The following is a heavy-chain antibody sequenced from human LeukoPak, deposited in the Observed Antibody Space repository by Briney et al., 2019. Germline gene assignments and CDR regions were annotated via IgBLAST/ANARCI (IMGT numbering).Heavy chain of an antibody. CDR1: GYTFTGYY. J-gene: IGHJ5*02. D-gene: IGHD3-10*01. Sequence: ASVKVSCKASGYTFTGYYMHWVRQAPGQGLEWMGWINPNSGGTNYAQKFQGRVTMTRDTSISTAYMELSRLRSDDTAVYYCARSDYYGSGCYYPRGWFDPWGQGTLVTVSS. CDR2: INPNSGGT. CDR3: ARSDYYGSGCYYPRGWFDP. V-gene: IGHV1-2*02.